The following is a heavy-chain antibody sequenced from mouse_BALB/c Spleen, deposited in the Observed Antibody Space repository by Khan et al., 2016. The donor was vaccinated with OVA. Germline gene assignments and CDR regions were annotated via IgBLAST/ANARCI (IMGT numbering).Heavy chain of an antibody. CDR2: ISYSGNT. CDR3: ACELRGFAY. CDR1: GDSITRGY. D-gene: IGHD1-1*01. J-gene: IGHJ3*01. Sequence: MQLEESGPSLVKPSQTLSLTCSVTGDSITRGYWNWIRKFPGNKLDYMGYISYSGNTYCNPSLKSRISITRDTSKNQYYLQLNSVTTEDTGTYYCACELRGFAYWGQGTLVTVSA. V-gene: IGHV3-8*02.